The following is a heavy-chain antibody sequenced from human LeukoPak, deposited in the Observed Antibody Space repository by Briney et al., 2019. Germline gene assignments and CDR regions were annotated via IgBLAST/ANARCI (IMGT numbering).Heavy chain of an antibody. V-gene: IGHV1-2*06. D-gene: IGHD3-22*01. Sequence: GASVKVSCKASGYIFTGYYMHWVRQAPGQGLEWMGRINPNSGGTNYAQKFQGRVTMTRDTSISTAYMELSRLRSDDTAVYYCASYPHYYYDSSGYYWGQGTLVTVSS. CDR3: ASYPHYYYDSSGYY. CDR1: GYIFTGYY. CDR2: INPNSGGT. J-gene: IGHJ4*02.